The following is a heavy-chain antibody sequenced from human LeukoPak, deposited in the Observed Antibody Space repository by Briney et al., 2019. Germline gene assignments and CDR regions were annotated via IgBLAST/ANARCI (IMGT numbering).Heavy chain of an antibody. D-gene: IGHD4-23*01. Sequence: ASVKVPCKTSGYTFTDYYLHWLRQAPGQGLEWMGWINPNSGGTKYAQIFQGRVTMTRDTSIITVYMELSRLKSDDTAVYYCARGPSHGGFDIWGQGTMVTVSS. CDR1: GYTFTDYY. CDR2: INPNSGGT. CDR3: ARGPSHGGFDI. J-gene: IGHJ3*02. V-gene: IGHV1-2*02.